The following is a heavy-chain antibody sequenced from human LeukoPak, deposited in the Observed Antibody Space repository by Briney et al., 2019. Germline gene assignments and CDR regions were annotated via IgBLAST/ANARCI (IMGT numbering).Heavy chain of an antibody. D-gene: IGHD3-10*01. J-gene: IGHJ4*02. V-gene: IGHV4-61*02. Sequence: PSQTLSLTCTVSGGSISSGNYYWSWIRQPAGKGLEWIGRIYTSGSTNYNPSLKSRVTISVDTSKNQFSLKLSSVTAADTAVYYCARRITMVRGVIIKDYWGQGTLVTVSS. CDR1: GGSISSGNYY. CDR2: IYTSGST. CDR3: ARRITMVRGVIIKDY.